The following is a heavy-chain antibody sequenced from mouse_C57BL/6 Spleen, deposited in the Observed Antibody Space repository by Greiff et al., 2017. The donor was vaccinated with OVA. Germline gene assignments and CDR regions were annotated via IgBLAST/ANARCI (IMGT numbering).Heavy chain of an antibody. CDR2: ISSGGSYT. J-gene: IGHJ4*01. Sequence: EVQLQESGGDLVKPGGSLKLSCAASGFTFSSYGMSWVRQTPDKRLEWVATISSGGSYTYYPDSVKGRFTISRDNAKNTLYLQMSSLKSEDTAMYYCARQLRPLAMDYWGQGTSVTVSS. CDR1: GFTFSSYG. V-gene: IGHV5-6*01. CDR3: ARQLRPLAMDY. D-gene: IGHD3-2*02.